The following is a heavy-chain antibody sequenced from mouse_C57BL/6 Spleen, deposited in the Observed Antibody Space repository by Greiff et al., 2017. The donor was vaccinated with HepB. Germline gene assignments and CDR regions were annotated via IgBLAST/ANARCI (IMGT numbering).Heavy chain of an antibody. CDR1: GYTFTSYW. V-gene: IGHV1-72*01. Sequence: QVQLQQPGAELVKPGASVKLSCKASGYTFTSYWMHWVKQRPGRGLEWIGRIDPNSGGTKYNEKFKSKATLTVDKPSSTAYMALSSLTSYDSAVYYCARRDSSGFAYYYAMDYWGQGTSVTVSS. CDR2: IDPNSGGT. CDR3: ARRDSSGFAYYYAMDY. D-gene: IGHD3-2*02. J-gene: IGHJ4*01.